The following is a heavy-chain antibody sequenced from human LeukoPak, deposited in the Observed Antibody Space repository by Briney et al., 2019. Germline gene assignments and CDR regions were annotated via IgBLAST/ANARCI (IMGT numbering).Heavy chain of an antibody. CDR2: IYSGGST. J-gene: IGHJ4*02. CDR1: GFTVSSNY. Sequence: GGSLRLSCAASGFTVSSNYMSWVRQAPGKGLEWVSVIYSGGSTYYADSVKGRFTISRDNSKNTLYLQMNSLRAEDTAVYYCAKSIVGATDGGDYWGQGTLVTVSS. CDR3: AKSIVGATDGGDY. V-gene: IGHV3-53*01. D-gene: IGHD1-26*01.